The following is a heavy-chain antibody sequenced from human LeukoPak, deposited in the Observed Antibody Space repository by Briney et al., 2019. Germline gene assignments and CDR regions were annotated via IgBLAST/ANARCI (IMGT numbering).Heavy chain of an antibody. Sequence: GASVKVSCKASGYTFTSYDINGVRQATGQGLEWMGWMNPNSGNTGYAQKFQGRVTMTKNTSITTAYMELNSLRSEDTAVYYCARALSWTTDSYYYMDVWGKGTTVTVSS. J-gene: IGHJ6*03. CDR3: ARALSWTTDSYYYMDV. CDR1: GYTFTSYD. CDR2: MNPNSGNT. V-gene: IGHV1-8*01. D-gene: IGHD3/OR15-3a*01.